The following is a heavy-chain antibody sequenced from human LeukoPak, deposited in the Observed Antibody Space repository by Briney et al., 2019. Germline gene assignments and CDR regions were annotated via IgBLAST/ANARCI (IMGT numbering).Heavy chain of an antibody. J-gene: IGHJ4*01. V-gene: IGHV4-39*01. CDR1: GDSISSTSYY. CDR2: IYNSGTT. D-gene: IGHD3-10*01. CDR3: ASRVYGLGSFNY. Sequence: PSETLSLTCTVSGDSISSTSYYWDWIRQPTGKGLEWIGSIYNSGTTYYNPSLKSRVTISVDTSKNQFSLKVSSVTAADTAVYYCASRVYGLGSFNYWGQGTLVTVSS.